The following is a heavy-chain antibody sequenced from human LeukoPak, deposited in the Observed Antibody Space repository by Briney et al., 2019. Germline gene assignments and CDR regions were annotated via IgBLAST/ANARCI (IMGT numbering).Heavy chain of an antibody. D-gene: IGHD3-22*01. J-gene: IGHJ4*02. V-gene: IGHV3-23*01. CDR3: ARGVYDSSGSYFDY. CDR1: GFTFSNYA. CDR2: ITGRGAGT. Sequence: PGGSLRLSCAASGFTFSNYAMTWVRQTPGKGLGWVSTITGRGAGTFYADSVQGRFTISRDNSKNTLYLQMDSLRAEGTAVYYCARGVYDSSGSYFDYWGQGTLVTVSS.